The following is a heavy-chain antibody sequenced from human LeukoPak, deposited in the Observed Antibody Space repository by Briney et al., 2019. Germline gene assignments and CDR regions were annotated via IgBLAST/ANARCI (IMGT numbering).Heavy chain of an antibody. V-gene: IGHV3-23*01. CDR2: ISGSGGST. CDR3: AKDYIVVVPAAIYDY. J-gene: IGHJ4*02. D-gene: IGHD2-2*02. CDR1: GFTFSSYG. Sequence: GGSLRLSCAASGFTFSSYGMHWVRQAPGKGLEWVSAISGSGGSTYYADSVKGRFTISRDNSKNTLYLQMNSLRAEDTAVYYCAKDYIVVVPAAIYDYWGQGTLVTVSS.